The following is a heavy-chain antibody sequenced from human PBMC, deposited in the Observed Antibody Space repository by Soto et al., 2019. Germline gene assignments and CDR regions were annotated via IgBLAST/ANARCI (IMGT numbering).Heavy chain of an antibody. Sequence: QVQLQESGPGLVKPSQTLSLTCTVSGDSISSGGYFWNWIRQHPGKGLEWIGYIYYSGSTDYNPSLKRRVTISVDTSKNQFSLKLSSVTAADTAVYYCARGPGIWGQGTLVTVSS. V-gene: IGHV4-31*03. J-gene: IGHJ4*02. CDR1: GDSISSGGYF. CDR2: IYYSGST. CDR3: ARGPGI.